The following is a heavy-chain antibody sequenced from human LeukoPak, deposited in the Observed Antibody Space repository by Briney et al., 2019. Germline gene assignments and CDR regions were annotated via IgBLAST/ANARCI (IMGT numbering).Heavy chain of an antibody. CDR2: ISSSSYI. CDR1: GFTFSSYS. V-gene: IGHV3-21*01. D-gene: IGHD3-16*01. J-gene: IGHJ4*02. Sequence: GGSLRLSCAASGFTFSSYSMNWVRQAPGKGLEWVSSISSSSYIYYADSVKGRFTISRDNAKNSLYLQMNSLRAEDTAVYYCARADRLGAALLASFDYWGQGTLVTVSS. CDR3: ARADRLGAALLASFDY.